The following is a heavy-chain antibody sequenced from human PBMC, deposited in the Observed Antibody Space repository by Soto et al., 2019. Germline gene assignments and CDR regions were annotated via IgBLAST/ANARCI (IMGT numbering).Heavy chain of an antibody. D-gene: IGHD2-15*01. CDR3: AKGRDSTLLRWQYFDN. J-gene: IGHJ4*02. Sequence: GGSLRLSCAVSGLTFSLYGMHWVRQAPGEGLEWVAFISYEGRNKYYADSVKGRFTISRDNSKNTLSLQLDSLRPEDTAVYYCAKGRDSTLLRWQYFDNWGQGTQVTVSS. CDR2: ISYEGRNK. CDR1: GLTFSLYG. V-gene: IGHV3-30*18.